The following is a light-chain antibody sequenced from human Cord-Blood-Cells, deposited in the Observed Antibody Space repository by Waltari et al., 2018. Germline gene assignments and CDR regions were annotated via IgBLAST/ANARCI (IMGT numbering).Light chain of an antibody. J-gene: IGKJ2*01. CDR2: LGS. CDR3: MQALQTPYT. Sequence: DIEMSQSPLSVPVTPGEPASISCRSSQSLLHSNGYKYLDWYLQKPGQPPQHLIYLGSNRAAGDPDRFSGSGSGTDCTRKISRVEAEDVGVYYCMQALQTPYTCGQGTKLEIK. V-gene: IGKV2-28*01. CDR1: QSLLHSNGYKY.